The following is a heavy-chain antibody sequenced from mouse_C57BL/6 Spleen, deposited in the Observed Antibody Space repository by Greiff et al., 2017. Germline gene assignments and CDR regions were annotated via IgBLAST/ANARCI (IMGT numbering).Heavy chain of an antibody. J-gene: IGHJ2*01. V-gene: IGHV1-50*01. CDR2: IDPSASYT. Sequence: QVQLQQPGAELVKPGASVKLSCKASGYTFTSYWMQWVKQRPGQGLEWIGEIDPSASYTNYNQKFKGKATLTVETSSSTAYMQLSSLTSEDSAVYYCARVITTVVVDYWGQGTTLTVSS. CDR1: GYTFTSYW. D-gene: IGHD1-1*01. CDR3: ARVITTVVVDY.